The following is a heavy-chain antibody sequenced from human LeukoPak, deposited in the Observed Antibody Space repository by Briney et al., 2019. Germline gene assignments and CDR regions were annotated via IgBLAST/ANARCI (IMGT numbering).Heavy chain of an antibody. Sequence: GGSLRLSCAASGFTFSSYSMSWVRQAPGKGLEWVSAISGSGGSTYYADSVKGRFTISRDNSKNTLYLQMNSLRAEDTAVYYCAKQTGIVGATNWFDPWGQGTLVTVSS. CDR1: GFTFSSYS. CDR2: ISGSGGST. D-gene: IGHD1-26*01. V-gene: IGHV3-23*01. CDR3: AKQTGIVGATNWFDP. J-gene: IGHJ5*02.